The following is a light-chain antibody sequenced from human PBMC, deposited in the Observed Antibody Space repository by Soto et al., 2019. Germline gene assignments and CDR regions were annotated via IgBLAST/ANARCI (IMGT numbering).Light chain of an antibody. CDR2: DAS. V-gene: IGKV1-5*01. CDR3: QQYHTYST. Sequence: DIQMTQSPSTLSASVGDRVTITCRASQSIGSWLAWYQQKPGKAPNPLIYDASSLQSGVPSRFGGSGSGTEFTLTISSLQPGDFATYYCQQYHTYSTFGGGTKVEIK. J-gene: IGKJ4*01. CDR1: QSIGSW.